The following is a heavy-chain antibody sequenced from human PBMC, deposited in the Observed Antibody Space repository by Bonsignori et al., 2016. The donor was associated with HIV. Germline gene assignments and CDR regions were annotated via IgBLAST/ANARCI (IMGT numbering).Heavy chain of an antibody. J-gene: IGHJ4*02. V-gene: IGHV4-34*01. CDR3: ARGPRGEMATIPIDY. CDR2: INHSGST. D-gene: IGHD5-24*01. Sequence: SETLSLTCAVYGGSFSGYYWSWIRQPPGKGLEWIGEINHSGSTNYNPSLKSRVTISVDTSKNQFSLKLSSVTAADTAVYYCARGPRGEMATIPIDYWGQGTLVTVSS. CDR1: GGSFSGYY.